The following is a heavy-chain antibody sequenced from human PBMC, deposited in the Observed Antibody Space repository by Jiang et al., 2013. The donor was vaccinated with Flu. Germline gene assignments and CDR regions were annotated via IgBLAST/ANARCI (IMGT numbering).Heavy chain of an antibody. J-gene: IGHJ5*02. Sequence: EWVANIKQDGSEKYYVDSVKGRFTISRDNAKNSLYLQMNSLRAEDTAVYYCARVGEYCSGGSCYDWFDPWGQGTLVTVSS. D-gene: IGHD2-15*01. V-gene: IGHV3-7*03. CDR3: ARVGEYCSGGSCYDWFDP. CDR2: IKQDGSEK.